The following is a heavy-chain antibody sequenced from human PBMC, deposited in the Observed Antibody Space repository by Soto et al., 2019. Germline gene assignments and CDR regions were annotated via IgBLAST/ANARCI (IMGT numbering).Heavy chain of an antibody. Sequence: GGSLRLSCAASGFSFGSYGMHWVRQAPGKGLERLAVTLYDGSQKFYADSVKDRVTISRDNSKNTLYLQMNSLAAEDTATCYCAKDLTEGVYYGMDAWGQVTRVT. CDR3: AKDLTEGVYYGMDA. D-gene: IGHD3-16*01. CDR1: GFSFGSYG. J-gene: IGHJ6*02. CDR2: TLYDGSQK. V-gene: IGHV3-30*18.